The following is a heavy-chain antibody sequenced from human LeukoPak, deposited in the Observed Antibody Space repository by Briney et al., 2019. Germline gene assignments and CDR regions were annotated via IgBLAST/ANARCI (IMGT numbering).Heavy chain of an antibody. J-gene: IGHJ6*02. CDR1: GGSISTSSYY. CDR2: IYYSGTT. V-gene: IGHV4-39*01. D-gene: IGHD3-10*01. Sequence: KTSETLSLTCTVSGGSISTSSYYWGWVRQPPGKGLEWIGSIYYSGTTYYNPPLKSRVTMSVDTSKNQFSLKLSSVAAADTAVYYCGRLLTTALRGPNRMDVWGQGTTVTVSS. CDR3: GRLLTTALRGPNRMDV.